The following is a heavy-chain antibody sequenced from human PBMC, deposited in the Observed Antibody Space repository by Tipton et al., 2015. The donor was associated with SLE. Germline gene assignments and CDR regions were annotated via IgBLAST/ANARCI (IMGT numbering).Heavy chain of an antibody. Sequence: SLRLSCAASGFTFKEYVMSWVRQAPGKGLEWVSAISGRGGSTYYADSVKGRFTISRDNSKNTLYLQMNSLRAEDTAVYYCVKDKVTVYYYGMDVWGQGTTVTVSS. D-gene: IGHD4-23*01. J-gene: IGHJ6*02. CDR3: VKDKVTVYYYGMDV. V-gene: IGHV3-23*01. CDR1: GFTFKEYV. CDR2: ISGRGGST.